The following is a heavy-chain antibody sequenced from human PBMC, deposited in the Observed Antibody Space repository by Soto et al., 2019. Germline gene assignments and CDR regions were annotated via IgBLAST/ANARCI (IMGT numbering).Heavy chain of an antibody. V-gene: IGHV1-3*01. CDR2: LNAGSGYT. CDR1: GYSFTSYS. Sequence: QVQLVQSGAEVKKPGASVKVSCKASGYSFTSYSMHWVRQAPGQRLEWLGWLNAGSGYTTYSQKFQGRVTLTRDTSEPTGYMDLSSLGSEDTAVDYCACGLPGYFDNLGQGTLVTVSS. D-gene: IGHD5-12*01. J-gene: IGHJ4*02. CDR3: ACGLPGYFDN.